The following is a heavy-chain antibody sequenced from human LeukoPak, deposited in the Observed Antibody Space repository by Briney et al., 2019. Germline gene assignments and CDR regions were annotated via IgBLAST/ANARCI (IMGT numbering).Heavy chain of an antibody. Sequence: SETLSLTCAVYGGSFSGYYWSWLRQPPGKGLEWTGEINHSGSTNYNPSLKSRVTISVDTSKNQFSLKLSSVTAADTAVYYCARVGTNRNYGHNKTFDYWGQGTLVTISS. D-gene: IGHD1-7*01. V-gene: IGHV4-34*01. CDR3: ARVGTNRNYGHNKTFDY. CDR1: GGSFSGYY. J-gene: IGHJ4*02. CDR2: INHSGST.